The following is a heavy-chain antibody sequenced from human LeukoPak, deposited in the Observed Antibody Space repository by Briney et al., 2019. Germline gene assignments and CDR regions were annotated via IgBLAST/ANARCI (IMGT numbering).Heavy chain of an antibody. Sequence: GGSLRLSCAASGFTFDDYGMSWVRQAPGKGLEWVSFINWNGGSTGYADSVKGRFTISRDNAKNSLYLQMNSLRAEDTAFYYCARQQLIDSYYYYIDVGGKGTTVTVSS. CDR1: GFTFDDYG. CDR3: ARQQLIDSYYYYIDV. CDR2: INWNGGST. D-gene: IGHD3-16*02. V-gene: IGHV3-20*04. J-gene: IGHJ6*03.